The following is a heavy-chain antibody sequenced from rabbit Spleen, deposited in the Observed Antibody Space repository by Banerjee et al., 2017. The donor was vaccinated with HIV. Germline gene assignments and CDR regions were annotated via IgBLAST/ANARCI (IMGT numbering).Heavy chain of an antibody. CDR1: GFSFSSSYW. D-gene: IGHD8-1*01. Sequence: QLEESGGGLVKPGASLTLTCTASGFSFSSSYWMCWVRQAPGKGLEWIACIYAGSSGSTYYASWAKGRFTISKTSSTAVTLQMTSLTAADTATYFCARDPVIAGSAYYDLWGPGTLVTVS. CDR2: IYAGSSGST. J-gene: IGHJ4*01. V-gene: IGHV1S45*01. CDR3: ARDPVIAGSAYYDL.